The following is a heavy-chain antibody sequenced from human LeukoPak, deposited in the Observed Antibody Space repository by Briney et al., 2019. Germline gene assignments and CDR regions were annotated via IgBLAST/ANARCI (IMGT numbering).Heavy chain of an antibody. D-gene: IGHD3-3*01. Sequence: GGSLRLSCVASGFTFRNLAMNWVRQAPGKGLEWVSVVTGDSGTTHYADSVKGRFTISRGNSKNTVYLQMNGLRAEDTAIYYCAKGWSGYFRSPFDLWGRGTMVTVSS. V-gene: IGHV3-23*01. J-gene: IGHJ3*01. CDR1: GFTFRNLA. CDR2: VTGDSGTT. CDR3: AKGWSGYFRSPFDL.